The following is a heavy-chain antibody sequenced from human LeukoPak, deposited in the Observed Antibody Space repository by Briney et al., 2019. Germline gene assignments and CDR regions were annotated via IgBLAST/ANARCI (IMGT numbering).Heavy chain of an antibody. V-gene: IGHV4-59*13. J-gene: IGHJ4*02. CDR1: GASINSFY. Sequence: SETLSLTCSVSGASINSFYWNWIRQSPGKGLEWLGNIHYRGTTNYNPSLKSRVSLSLDTSKSQFALKVTSVTAADTAVYYCARDEYGDFQGFDYWGQGARVTVSS. CDR3: ARDEYGDFQGFDY. CDR2: IHYRGTT. D-gene: IGHD4-17*01.